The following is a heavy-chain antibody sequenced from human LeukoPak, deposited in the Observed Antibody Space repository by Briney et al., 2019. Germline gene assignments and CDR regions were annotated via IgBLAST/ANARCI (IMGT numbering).Heavy chain of an antibody. Sequence: ASVNVSCKASGYSFTSIAMDWVRQAPGQGLEWMGWINTNTGNPTYARGFAGRFVFSLDTSVSTAYLQISGLEAEDTAVYYCARGRDCSGGNCYSDYWGQGTLVTVSS. CDR3: ARGRDCSGGNCYSDY. J-gene: IGHJ4*02. CDR1: GYSFTSIA. CDR2: INTNTGNP. D-gene: IGHD2-15*01. V-gene: IGHV7-4-1*01.